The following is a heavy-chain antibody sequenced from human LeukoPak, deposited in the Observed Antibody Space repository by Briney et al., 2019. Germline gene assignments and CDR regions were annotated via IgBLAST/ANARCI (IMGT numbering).Heavy chain of an antibody. CDR3: TRHPLPNYYGSGSPPA. D-gene: IGHD3-10*01. Sequence: GRSLRLSCAASGFTFSGSAMHWVRQASGKGLEWVGRIRSKANSYATAYAASVKGRFTISRDDSKNTAYLQMNSLKTEDTAVYYCTRHPLPNYYGSGSPPAWGQGTLVTVSS. CDR2: IRSKANSYAT. V-gene: IGHV3-73*01. CDR1: GFTFSGSA. J-gene: IGHJ5*02.